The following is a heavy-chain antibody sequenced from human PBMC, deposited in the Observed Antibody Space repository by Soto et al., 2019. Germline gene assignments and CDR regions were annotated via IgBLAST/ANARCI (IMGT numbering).Heavy chain of an antibody. D-gene: IGHD4-4*01. CDR1: AFTVNSDY. J-gene: IGHJ4*02. V-gene: IGHV3-53*01. Sequence: EVQLVESGGGLIQPGGSLRLSCAASAFTVNSDYMSWVRQAPGKGLEWVSVIYIDGRTYYADSVKGRFTVSRDNSKGTLYLQMNSLRAEDTAIYYCATRHYNDNHDYWCQGTLVTVSS. CDR2: IYIDGRT. CDR3: ATRHYNDNHDY.